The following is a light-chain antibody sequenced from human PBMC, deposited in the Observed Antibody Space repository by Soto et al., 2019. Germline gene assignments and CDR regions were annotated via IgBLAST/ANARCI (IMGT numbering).Light chain of an antibody. V-gene: IGLV2-11*01. CDR1: SSDVGGYDY. J-gene: IGLJ3*02. CDR2: DVT. Sequence: QSALTQPRSVSGSPGQSVTISCTGTSSDVGGYDYVSWCQQHPGKAPKLLIHDVTRRPSGVPDRFSGSKSGNTASLTISGLQAEDEADYYCCSYAGAYTWMFGGGTKVTVL. CDR3: CSYAGAYTWM.